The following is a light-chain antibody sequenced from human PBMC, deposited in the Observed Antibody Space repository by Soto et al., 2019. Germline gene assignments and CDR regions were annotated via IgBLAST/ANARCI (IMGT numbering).Light chain of an antibody. Sequence: DIQMTQSPSTLSASVGDRVTITCRASQSISSWLAWYQQKPGKAPKLLIYDASSLESGVPSRFSGSGSETAFSLSISSLQHDDFATYYCQQYNSYAGTFGQGTKVEIQ. J-gene: IGKJ1*01. CDR2: DAS. V-gene: IGKV1-5*01. CDR1: QSISSW. CDR3: QQYNSYAGT.